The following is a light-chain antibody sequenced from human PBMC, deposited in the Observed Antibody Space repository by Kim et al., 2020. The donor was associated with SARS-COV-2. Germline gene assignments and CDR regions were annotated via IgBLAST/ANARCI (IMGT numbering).Light chain of an antibody. CDR3: QVWASSSDNRV. CDR1: KIGMKS. V-gene: IGLV3-21*04. J-gene: IGLJ3*02. Sequence: APGTSARITCGGNKIGMKSMHGCWQKPGPAPVLVIYYDSDRPPRTRERVSCSNSGKAATLTMSRGEAEDEDDAYCQVWASSSDNRVFGGGTQLTVL. CDR2: YDS.